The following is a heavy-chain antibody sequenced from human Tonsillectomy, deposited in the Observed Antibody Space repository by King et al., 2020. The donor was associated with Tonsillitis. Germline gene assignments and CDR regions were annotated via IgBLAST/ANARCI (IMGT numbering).Heavy chain of an antibody. D-gene: IGHD3-9*01. J-gene: IGHJ6*02. CDR2: INHSGST. CDR3: ANRRPVYDILTGASLYVMDV. V-gene: IGHV4-34*01. Sequence: VQLQQWGAGLLKPSETLSLTCAVYGGSFSGYYWSWIRQPPGKGLEWIGEINHSGSTNYNPSLKSRVTISVDTSKNQFSLRLNSVTAADTAVYYCANRRPVYDILTGASLYVMDVWGQGTTVTVSS. CDR1: GGSFSGYY.